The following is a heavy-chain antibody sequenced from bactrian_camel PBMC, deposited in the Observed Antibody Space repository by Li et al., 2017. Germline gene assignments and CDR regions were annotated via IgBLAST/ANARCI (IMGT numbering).Heavy chain of an antibody. J-gene: IGHJ6*01. CDR2: IVSGGGSTT. D-gene: IGHD7*01. CDR3: VRDLVGWSDFGY. CDR1: GFAFNVWW. V-gene: IGHV3S1*01. Sequence: VQLVESGGGLVQPGGSLRLSRAASGFAFNVWWLYWVRQAPGKGPEWISSIVSGGGSTTYYADSVKGRFTISRDNARNTVYLQMNSLNFEDTAVYYCVRDLVGWSDFGYWGQGTQV.